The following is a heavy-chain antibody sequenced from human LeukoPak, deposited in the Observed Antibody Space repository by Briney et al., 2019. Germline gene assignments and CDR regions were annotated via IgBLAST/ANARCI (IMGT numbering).Heavy chain of an antibody. D-gene: IGHD6-13*01. Sequence: PGGSLRLSCAASGFTFSSYAMSWVRQAPGKGLEWVSAISGSGGSTYYADSAKGRFTISRDNSKNTLYLQMNSLRAEDTAVYYCAKGAAAGILYYYYYMDVWGKGTTVTVSS. CDR2: ISGSGGST. CDR1: GFTFSSYA. V-gene: IGHV3-23*01. J-gene: IGHJ6*03. CDR3: AKGAAAGILYYYYYMDV.